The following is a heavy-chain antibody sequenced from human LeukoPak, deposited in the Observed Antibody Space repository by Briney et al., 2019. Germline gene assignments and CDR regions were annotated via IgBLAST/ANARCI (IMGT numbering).Heavy chain of an antibody. D-gene: IGHD5-12*01. CDR1: DGFISNHY. CDR2: LYYSGST. V-gene: IGHV4-59*11. Sequence: PSDILSLPCTVSDGFISNHYWSWIRQPPGKGLEWLGNLYYSGSTTYNPSLKSRLIISVDTPNNQFSLRLSSVTAADTAVYYCARESYSGRAHFDYWGQGTLVTVSS. CDR3: ARESYSGRAHFDY. J-gene: IGHJ4*02.